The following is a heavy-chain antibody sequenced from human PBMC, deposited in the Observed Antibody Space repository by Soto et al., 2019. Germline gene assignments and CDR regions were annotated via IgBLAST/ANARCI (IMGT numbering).Heavy chain of an antibody. CDR1: VFTVCSSP. V-gene: IGHV3-30-3*01. Sequence: GGSLTLFSTASVFTVCSSPLHRVRQAPGKGLEWVAVISYDGSNKYYADSVKGRFTISRDNSKNTLYLQMNSLRAEDTAVYYCARASAAGTPYYYGMDVWGQGTTVTVSS. CDR2: ISYDGSNK. CDR3: ARASAAGTPYYYGMDV. J-gene: IGHJ6*02. D-gene: IGHD6-13*01.